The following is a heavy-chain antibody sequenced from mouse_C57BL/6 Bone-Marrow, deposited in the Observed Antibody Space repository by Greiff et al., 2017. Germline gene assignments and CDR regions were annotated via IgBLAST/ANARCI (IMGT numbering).Heavy chain of an antibody. CDR3: ARREGVGYAMDY. V-gene: IGHV1-69*01. D-gene: IGHD1-3*01. CDR1: GYTFTSYW. J-gene: IGHJ4*01. Sequence: QVQLQQPGAELVMPGASVKLSCKASGYTFTSYWMHWVKQRPGQGLEWIGEIDPSDSYTNYNQKFKGKSTLTVDKSSSTAYMQLSSLTSEDSAVYYCARREGVGYAMDYWGQGTSVTVSS. CDR2: IDPSDSYT.